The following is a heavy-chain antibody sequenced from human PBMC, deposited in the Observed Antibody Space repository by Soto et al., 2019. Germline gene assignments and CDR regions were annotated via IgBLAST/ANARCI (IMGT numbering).Heavy chain of an antibody. D-gene: IGHD7-27*01. CDR2: IYNGGST. CDR1: GCSIRRGGYY. CDR3: ARGPSGDKVDY. Sequence: TLFLNCPVPGCSIRRGGYYWGWIRQHPGKGLEWIGHIYNGGSTYNNPSLTSRVTISVDTSKNQFSLQLSSVSAADTAVYYCARGPSGDKVDYWGQGTLVTVSS. V-gene: IGHV4-30-4*08. J-gene: IGHJ4*02.